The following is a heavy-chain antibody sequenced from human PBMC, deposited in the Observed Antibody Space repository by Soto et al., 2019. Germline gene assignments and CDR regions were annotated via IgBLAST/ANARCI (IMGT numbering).Heavy chain of an antibody. CDR2: IYYSGYT. CDR3: ARHNGPLYVGYYYDMDV. J-gene: IGHJ6*02. Sequence: QLQLQESGPGLVKPSETLSLTCTVSGGSISSSSYYWGWIRQPPGKGLEWIGCIYYSGYTYYNPSLKSRVTIPADPSKTQITLTLSSVTAADTAVYYCARHNGPLYVGYYYDMDVWGQGTTVTVSS. D-gene: IGHD3-16*01. CDR1: GGSISSSSYY. V-gene: IGHV4-39*01.